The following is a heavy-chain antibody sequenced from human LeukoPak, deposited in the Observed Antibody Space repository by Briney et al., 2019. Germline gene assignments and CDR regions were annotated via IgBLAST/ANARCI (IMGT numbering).Heavy chain of an antibody. D-gene: IGHD3-22*01. CDR1: GGSFSGYY. J-gene: IGHJ3*02. CDR3: ARHGPYDSSGYYYMSAFDI. Sequence: SETLSLTCAVYGGSFSGYYWGWIRQPPGKGLEWIGSIYYSGSTYYNPSLKSRVTISVDTSKNQFSLKLSSVTAADTAVYYCARHGPYDSSGYYYMSAFDIWGQGTMVTVSS. V-gene: IGHV4-39*01. CDR2: IYYSGST.